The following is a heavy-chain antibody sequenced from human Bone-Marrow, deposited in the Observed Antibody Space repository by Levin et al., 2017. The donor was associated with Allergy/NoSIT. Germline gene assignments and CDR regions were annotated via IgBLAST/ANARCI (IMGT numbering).Heavy chain of an antibody. J-gene: IGHJ4*02. CDR3: ERGKDYDVLTGIDY. Sequence: GGSLRLSCGGSGFIFSSFSMNWVRQAPGKGLEWVASISSSGSDIYYAESLKGRFTIPRDNAGNSLYLQMNSLRDDDTAVYYCERGKDYDVLTGIDYWGQGTPVTVSS. CDR2: ISSSGSDI. D-gene: IGHD3-9*01. V-gene: IGHV3-21*04. CDR1: GFIFSSFS.